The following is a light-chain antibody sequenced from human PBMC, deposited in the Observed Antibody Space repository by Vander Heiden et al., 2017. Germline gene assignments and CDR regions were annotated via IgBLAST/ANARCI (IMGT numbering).Light chain of an antibody. J-gene: IGLJ2*01. CDR1: SSDVGAYEF. CDR3: NSYTSSNTVV. Sequence: QSALTPPPSVSESPGPSITISCTGTSSDVGAYEFVSWHQQHRSKAPKILIHGVRGRPSGVSNCFSGSKSGNTASLTISGLQAEDEDDYYGNSYTSSNTVVFGGGTKLTVL. CDR2: GVR. V-gene: IGLV2-14*01.